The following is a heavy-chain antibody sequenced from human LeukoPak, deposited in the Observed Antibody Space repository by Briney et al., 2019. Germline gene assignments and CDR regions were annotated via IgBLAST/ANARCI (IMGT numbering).Heavy chain of an antibody. CDR1: GFTFSSYG. Sequence: GGSLRLSCAASGFTFSSYGMHWVRQAPGKGLEWVAVISFDGSNKYYADSVKGRFTVSRDNSKNTLYLQMNSLRAEDTAVYYCAKDAGIAVAGMSLGMDVRGKGTTVTVSS. V-gene: IGHV3-30*18. D-gene: IGHD6-19*01. CDR2: ISFDGSNK. J-gene: IGHJ6*04. CDR3: AKDAGIAVAGMSLGMDV.